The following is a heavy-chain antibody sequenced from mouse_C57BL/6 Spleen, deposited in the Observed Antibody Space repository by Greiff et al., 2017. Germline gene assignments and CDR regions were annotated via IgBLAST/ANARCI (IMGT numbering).Heavy chain of an antibody. V-gene: IGHV1-50*01. J-gene: IGHJ3*01. Sequence: QVQLQQSGAELVKPGASVTLSCKASGYTFTSYWMQWVKQRPGQGLEWIGEIAPADSYTNYNQKFKGKATLTVDTSSSTAYMQLSSLTSEDSAVYYCARGGDGYYSLAYWGQGTLVTVSA. D-gene: IGHD2-3*01. CDR3: ARGGDGYYSLAY. CDR2: IAPADSYT. CDR1: GYTFTSYW.